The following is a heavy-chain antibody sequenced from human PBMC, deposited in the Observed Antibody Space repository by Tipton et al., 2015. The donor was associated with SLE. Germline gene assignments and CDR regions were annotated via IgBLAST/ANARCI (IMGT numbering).Heavy chain of an antibody. J-gene: IGHJ4*02. D-gene: IGHD3-10*01. CDR1: GGSFSGFY. CDR3: ARHRSGSYYF. CDR2: LYYRGST. V-gene: IGHV4-34*01. Sequence: TLSLTCAVYGGSFSGFYWSWIRQPPGKGLEGIGSLYYRGSTYYNPSLESRVAISVDTSKNQFSLKLSSVTAADTAVYYCARHRSGSYYFWGQGTLVTVSS.